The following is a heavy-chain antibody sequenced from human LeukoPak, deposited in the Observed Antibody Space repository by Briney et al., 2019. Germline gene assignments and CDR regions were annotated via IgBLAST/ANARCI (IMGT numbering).Heavy chain of an antibody. D-gene: IGHD6-13*01. V-gene: IGHV1-69*13. CDR2: IIPIFGTA. CDR3: ARESIAAAVSSRAFDI. CDR1: GGTFSSYA. Sequence: SVKVSCKASGGTFSSYAISWVRQAPGQGLEWMGGIIPIFGTANYAQKFQGRATITADESTSTAYMELSSLRSEDTAVYYCARESIAAAVSSRAFDIWGQGTMVTVSS. J-gene: IGHJ3*02.